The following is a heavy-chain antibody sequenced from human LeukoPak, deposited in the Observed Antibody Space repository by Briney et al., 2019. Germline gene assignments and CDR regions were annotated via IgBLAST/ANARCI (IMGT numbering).Heavy chain of an antibody. CDR1: GFTFSSYW. D-gene: IGHD4-17*01. J-gene: IGHJ4*02. CDR3: ARGVTVTTDF. CDR2: IHSDGIGT. V-gene: IGHV3-74*01. Sequence: GGSLRLSCAASGFTFSSYWMHWIRQAPGKGPVWVSRIHSDGIGTSYADSVRGRFTISRDNAKNTVYLQMNSLRGEDTAIYYCARGVTVTTDFWGQGTLVTVSS.